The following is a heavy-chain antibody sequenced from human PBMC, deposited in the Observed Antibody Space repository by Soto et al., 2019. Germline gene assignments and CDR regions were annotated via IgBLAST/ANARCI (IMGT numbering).Heavy chain of an antibody. CDR1: GYIFVNYG. V-gene: IGHV1-18*01. J-gene: IGHJ6*02. D-gene: IGHD3-16*01. Sequence: QVQLVQSGDEVKKPGASVKVSCKASGYIFVNYGIAWVRQAPGQGLEWMGWISPYTGNTHSATKIQGRLTMTTDTSTSTANMDLGSWTSDDTAVYYCVMVDDYVTPTPQDVWGQGTTVTVSS. CDR2: ISPYTGNT. CDR3: VMVDDYVTPTPQDV.